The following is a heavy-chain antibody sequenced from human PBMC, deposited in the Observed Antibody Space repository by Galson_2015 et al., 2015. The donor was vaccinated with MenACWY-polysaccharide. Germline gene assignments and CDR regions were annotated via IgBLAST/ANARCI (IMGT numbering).Heavy chain of an antibody. D-gene: IGHD3-16*01. V-gene: IGHV4-31*03. Sequence: TLSLTCTVTGASITCGVYFWSWIRQHRVKGLAWIASISYDGGTSYNPYLKIRVTISVDTTNNQLHLKLSSVTAADTAVYYCARGGRAVSNRNWFDPWGQGTLVTVSS. CDR1: GASITCGVYF. CDR2: ISYDGGT. CDR3: ARGGRAVSNRNWFDP. J-gene: IGHJ5*02.